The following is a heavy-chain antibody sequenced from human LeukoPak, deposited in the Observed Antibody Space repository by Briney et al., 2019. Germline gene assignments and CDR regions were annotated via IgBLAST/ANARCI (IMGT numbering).Heavy chain of an antibody. CDR2: IIPILGIA. Sequence: SVKVSCKASGGTFSSYTISWVRQAPGQGLEWMGRIIPILGIANYAQKFQGRVTITADKSTSTAYMELSSLRSKDTAVYYCARDDYDSSGYYGWFDPWGQGTLVTVSS. D-gene: IGHD3-22*01. CDR1: GGTFSSYT. V-gene: IGHV1-69*04. CDR3: ARDDYDSSGYYGWFDP. J-gene: IGHJ5*02.